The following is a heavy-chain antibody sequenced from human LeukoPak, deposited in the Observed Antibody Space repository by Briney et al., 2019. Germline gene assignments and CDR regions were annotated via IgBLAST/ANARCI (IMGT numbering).Heavy chain of an antibody. CDR3: ARDLGPGGRTSSFDY. J-gene: IGHJ4*02. V-gene: IGHV3-48*03. Sequence: GGSLRLSCAASGFTFSSYEMNWVRQAPGKGLEWVSYISSSGSTIYYADSVKGRFTISRDNAKNSLYLQMNSLRAEDTAVYYCARDLGPGGRTSSFDYWGQGTLVTVSS. CDR1: GFTFSSYE. D-gene: IGHD1-14*01. CDR2: ISSSGSTI.